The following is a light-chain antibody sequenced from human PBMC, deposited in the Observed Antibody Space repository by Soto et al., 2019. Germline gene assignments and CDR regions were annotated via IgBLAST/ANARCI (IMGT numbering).Light chain of an antibody. J-gene: IGKJ1*01. CDR1: QSVSNNY. CDR2: GAS. CDR3: QQYGNSLPWT. Sequence: EIVLTQSPGTLSLSPGERATLSCRASQSVSNNYLGWYQQKPGQAPRLIVYGASRRATGIPDRFSGSGSGTDFTLTISGLEAEDFAVYYCQQYGNSLPWTFGQGTKVEIK. V-gene: IGKV3-20*01.